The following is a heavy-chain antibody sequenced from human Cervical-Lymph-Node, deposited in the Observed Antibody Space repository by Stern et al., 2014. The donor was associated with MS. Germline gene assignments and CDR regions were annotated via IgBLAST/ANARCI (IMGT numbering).Heavy chain of an antibody. CDR3: ARGGVSFDTGLVAFDY. CDR1: GYSFTRYW. Sequence: EVQLVQSGAAVKKPGESLKISCKDSGYSFTRYWIGWVRQMPGKGLAWLGIIYPDDSDTRYSASFQGQVTISADKSINTAYLQWSSLKASDSGIYYCARGGVSFDTGLVAFDYWGQGTLVTVSS. V-gene: IGHV5-51*01. D-gene: IGHD5-18*01. J-gene: IGHJ4*02. CDR2: IYPDDSDT.